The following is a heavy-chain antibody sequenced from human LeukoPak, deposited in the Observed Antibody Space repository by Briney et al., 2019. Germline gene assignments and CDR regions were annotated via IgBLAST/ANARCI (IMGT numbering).Heavy chain of an antibody. CDR2: IYYSGST. D-gene: IGHD3-10*02. CDR3: ARHVRGFDP. V-gene: IGHV4-59*08. CDR1: GGSISSYY. Sequence: SETLSLTCTVSGGSISSYYWSWIRQPPGKGLEWIGYIYYSGSTNYNPSLKSRVTISVDTSKTQFSLKLSSVTAADTAVYYCARHVRGFDPWGQGTLVTVSS. J-gene: IGHJ5*02.